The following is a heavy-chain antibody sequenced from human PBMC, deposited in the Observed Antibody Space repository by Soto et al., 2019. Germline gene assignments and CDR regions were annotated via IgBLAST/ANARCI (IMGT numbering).Heavy chain of an antibody. CDR2: MNPNTGNT. Sequence: GASVKVSCKASGYTFIDYDINWVRRAAGQGLEWMGWMNPNTGNTAYAQKFQGRLTLTRDTSISTAYMDLSSLTSEDTAVYYCARDISPAVGIAAAVSGDNWFDPWGQGTLVTVSS. CDR1: GYTFIDYD. CDR3: ARDISPAVGIAAAVSGDNWFDP. D-gene: IGHD6-13*01. J-gene: IGHJ5*02. V-gene: IGHV1-8*01.